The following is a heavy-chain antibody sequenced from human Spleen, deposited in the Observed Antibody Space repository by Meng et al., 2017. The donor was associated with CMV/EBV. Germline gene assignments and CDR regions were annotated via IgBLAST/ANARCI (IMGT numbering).Heavy chain of an antibody. J-gene: IGHJ6*02. CDR1: GFTFSSYW. CDR2: IKQDGSEK. Sequence: GESLKISCAASGFTFSSYWMSWVRQAPGEGLEWVANIKQDGSEKYYVDSVKGRFTISRDNAKNSLYPQMNSLRAEDTAVYYCARDRVIVGASDYYYYYGMDVWGQGTTVTVSS. CDR3: ARDRVIVGASDYYYYYGMDV. V-gene: IGHV3-7*01. D-gene: IGHD1-26*01.